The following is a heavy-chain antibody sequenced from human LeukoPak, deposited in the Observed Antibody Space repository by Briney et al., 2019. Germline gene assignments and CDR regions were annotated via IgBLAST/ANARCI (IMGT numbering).Heavy chain of an antibody. CDR1: GGSFSGHY. CDR3: ARGLGPGNWFDP. Sequence: SETLSLTCAVYGGSFSGHYWSWIRQPPGKGLEWIGEINHSGSTNYNPSLKSRVTISVDTSKNQFSLKLSSVTAADTAMFYCARGLGPGNWFDPWGQGTLVTVSS. D-gene: IGHD3-10*01. V-gene: IGHV4-34*01. J-gene: IGHJ5*02. CDR2: INHSGST.